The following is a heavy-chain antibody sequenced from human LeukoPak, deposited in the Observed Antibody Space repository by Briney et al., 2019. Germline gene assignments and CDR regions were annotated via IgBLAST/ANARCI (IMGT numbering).Heavy chain of an antibody. V-gene: IGHV4-34*01. CDR2: INHSGST. CDR1: GGSFSGYY. D-gene: IGHD6-19*01. J-gene: IGHJ4*02. CDR3: ARERSGSGWDFDY. Sequence: SETLSLTCAVYGGSFSGYYWSWIRQPPGKGLEWIGEINHSGSTNYNPSLKSRVTISVDTSKNQFSLKLSSVTAADTAVYYCARERSGSGWDFDYWGQGTLVTVSS.